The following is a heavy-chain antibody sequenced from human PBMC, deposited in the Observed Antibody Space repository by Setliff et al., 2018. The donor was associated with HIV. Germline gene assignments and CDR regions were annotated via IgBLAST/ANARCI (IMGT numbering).Heavy chain of an antibody. V-gene: IGHV4-4*07. CDR3: AREGWSDHYYYYMDV. J-gene: IGHJ6*03. Sequence: SETLSLTCYVTDDPISSYYWSWVRQPAGKGLEWIGRLYVSGDTNYNPSLKSRITMSVDTSKNQFSLKLNSVTAADTAVYYCAREGWSDHYYYYMDVWDKGTTVTVSS. CDR2: LYVSGDT. D-gene: IGHD2-15*01. CDR1: DDPISSYY.